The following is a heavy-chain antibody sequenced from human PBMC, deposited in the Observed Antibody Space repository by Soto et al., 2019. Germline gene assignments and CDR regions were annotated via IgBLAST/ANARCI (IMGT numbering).Heavy chain of an antibody. J-gene: IGHJ4*02. CDR2: MTPNSGNT. V-gene: IGHV1-8*01. D-gene: IGHD5-18*01. Sequence: QVQLVQSGAEVKKPGASVKVSCKASGYTFTNYDINWVRQATGQGLEWMGWMTPNSGNTGYAQKFQGRVNMTRDTAKNTAYKELYSLKSYDTAVSYFATNTYELGGFDYWGQGSLVTVSS. CDR3: ATNTYELGGFDY. CDR1: GYTFTNYD.